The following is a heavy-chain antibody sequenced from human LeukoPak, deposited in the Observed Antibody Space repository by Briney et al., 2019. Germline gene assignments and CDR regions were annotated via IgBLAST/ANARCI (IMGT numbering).Heavy chain of an antibody. D-gene: IGHD6-19*01. Sequence: GGSLRLSCAASGFTFSSYWMHWVRQAPGKGLEWVAVISYDGSNKYYADSVKGRFTISRDNSKNTLYLQMNSLRAEDTAVYYCAKDGYSGGSFDYWGQGTLVTVSS. CDR2: ISYDGSNK. V-gene: IGHV3-30*18. J-gene: IGHJ4*02. CDR3: AKDGYSGGSFDY. CDR1: GFTFSSYW.